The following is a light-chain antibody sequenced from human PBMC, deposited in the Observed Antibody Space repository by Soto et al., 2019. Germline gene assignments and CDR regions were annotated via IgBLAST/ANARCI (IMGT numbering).Light chain of an antibody. CDR1: QSLLHSNVNNY. V-gene: IGKV2-28*01. J-gene: IGKJ5*01. CDR2: LGS. CDR3: MQALQTPVT. Sequence: DIVMTQSPLSLPVTPGEPASISCRSSQSLLHSNVNNYLDWYLQKPGQSPQLLIYLGSNRACGVPERFSGSGSGTDFTLKISRVEAEDVGVYYCMQALQTPVTFGQGTRLEIK.